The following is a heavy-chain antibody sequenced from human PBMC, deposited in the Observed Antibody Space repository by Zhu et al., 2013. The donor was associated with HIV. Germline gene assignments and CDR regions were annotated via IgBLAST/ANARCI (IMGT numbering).Heavy chain of an antibody. CDR1: GGTFSSYG. D-gene: IGHD4-4*01. V-gene: IGHV1-69*04. CDR2: IIPIFGIV. J-gene: IGHJ5*02. Sequence: QVQLMQSGAEVKKPGSSVKVSCKASGGTFSSYGISWVREAPGQGLEWMGWIIPIFGIVNYAQRFQGRVTMTRDTSISTAYMDVSRLRSDDTAVYDCARGEGTTVTAIDWFDPWGQGTLVTVSS. CDR3: ARGEGTTVTAIDWFDP.